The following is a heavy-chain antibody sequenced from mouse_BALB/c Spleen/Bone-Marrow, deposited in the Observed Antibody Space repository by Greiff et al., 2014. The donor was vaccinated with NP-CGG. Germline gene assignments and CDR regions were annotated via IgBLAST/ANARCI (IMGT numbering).Heavy chain of an antibody. Sequence: VQLQQSGAELVRPGTSVKVSCKASGYAFTNYLMEWVKQRPGQGLEWIGVINPGSGGTNYNEKFKGKATLTADKSSSTAYMQLSSLTSDDSAVYFCARGGDCGFMDYWGQGTSVTVSS. CDR2: INPGSGGT. V-gene: IGHV1-54*01. D-gene: IGHD1-2*01. CDR3: ARGGDCGFMDY. J-gene: IGHJ4*01. CDR1: GYAFTNYL.